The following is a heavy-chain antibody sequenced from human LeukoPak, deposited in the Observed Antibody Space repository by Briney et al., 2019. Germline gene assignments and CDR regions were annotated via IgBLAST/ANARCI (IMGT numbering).Heavy chain of an antibody. J-gene: IGHJ5*02. CDR1: GGSISSSSYY. D-gene: IGHD6-19*01. V-gene: IGHV4-39*07. Sequence: PSETLSLTCTVSGGSISSSSYYWGWIRQPPGKGLEWIGEINHSGSTNYNPSLKSRVTISVDTSKNQFSLKLSSVTAADTAVYYCARGGSSGWYVVRWFDPWGQGTLVTVSS. CDR2: INHSGST. CDR3: ARGGSSGWYVVRWFDP.